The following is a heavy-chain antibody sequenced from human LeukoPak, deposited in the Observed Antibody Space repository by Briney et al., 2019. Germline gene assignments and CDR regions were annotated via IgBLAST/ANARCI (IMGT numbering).Heavy chain of an antibody. V-gene: IGHV3-7*01. CDR2: IKQDGSEK. CDR3: ARDGNWGSDYFDY. J-gene: IGHJ4*02. Sequence: GGSLRLSCAASGFTFSSYWMSWVRQAPGKGLEWVANIKQDGSEKYYVDSVKGRFTISRHNAKNSLYLQMNSLRAEDTAVYYCARDGNWGSDYFDYWGQGTLVTVSS. D-gene: IGHD7-27*01. CDR1: GFTFSSYW.